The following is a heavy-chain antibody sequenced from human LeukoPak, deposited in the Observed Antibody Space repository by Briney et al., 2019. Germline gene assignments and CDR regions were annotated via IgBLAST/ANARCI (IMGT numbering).Heavy chain of an antibody. J-gene: IGHJ4*02. CDR3: ATSGYCSSTSCSPLGDY. CDR2: IIPIFGTA. D-gene: IGHD2-2*01. CDR1: GYTFTGYY. Sequence: ASVKVSCKASGYTFTGYYMHWVRQAPGQGLEWMGGIIPIFGTANYAQKFQGRVTITADESTSTAYMELSSPRSEDTAVYYCATSGYCSSTSCSPLGDYWGQGTLVTVSS. V-gene: IGHV1-69*13.